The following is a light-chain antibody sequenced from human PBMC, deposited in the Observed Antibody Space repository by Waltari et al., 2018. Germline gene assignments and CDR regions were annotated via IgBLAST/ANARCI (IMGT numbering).Light chain of an antibody. CDR3: QQYYSTLT. CDR2: WAS. V-gene: IGKV4-1*01. Sequence: DIVMTQSPDSLAVSLGERATINCKSSQGVLYSSNNKNYLAWYQQKPGQPPKLLIYWASTRESGVPDRFSGSGSGTDFTLTISSLQAEDVAVYYCQQYYSTLTFGGGTKVEIK. J-gene: IGKJ4*01. CDR1: QGVLYSSNNKNY.